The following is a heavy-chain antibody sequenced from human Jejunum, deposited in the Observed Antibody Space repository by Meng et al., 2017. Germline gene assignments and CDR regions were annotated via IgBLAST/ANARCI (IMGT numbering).Heavy chain of an antibody. J-gene: IGHJ4*02. D-gene: IGHD5-18*01. CDR2: IYYGGTT. Sequence: QGLGPGLVMLSGTLSPYCTVSGGSVSSGGYYWSWIRQPPGKGLEWIGYIYYGGTTNYNPSLKSRVTISADTSKNQFSLKLSSVTAADTAVYYCARGSRGYSYGWGQGTLVTVSS. V-gene: IGHV4-61*08. CDR3: ARGSRGYSYG. CDR1: GGSVSSGGYY.